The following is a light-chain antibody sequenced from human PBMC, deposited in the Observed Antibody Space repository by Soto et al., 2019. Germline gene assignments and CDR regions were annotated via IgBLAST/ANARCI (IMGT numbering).Light chain of an antibody. V-gene: IGLV6-57*04. CDR1: SGSIASNY. CDR3: QSYDSSTVV. CDR2: EDN. Sequence: NFMPTQPHSVSESPGKTVTISCTRSSGSIASNYVQWYQQRPGSAPTTVIYEDNQRPSGVPDRFSGSTDGSSNSASLTISGLQTEDEADYYCQSYDSSTVVFGGGTQLTVL. J-gene: IGLJ2*01.